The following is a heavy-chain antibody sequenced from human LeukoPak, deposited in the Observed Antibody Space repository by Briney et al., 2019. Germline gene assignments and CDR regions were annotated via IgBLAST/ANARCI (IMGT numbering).Heavy chain of an antibody. CDR3: AGEDGTAMDNAFDI. CDR1: GFTFSSYW. CDR2: INSDGSST. Sequence: GGSLRLSCAASGFTFSSYWMHWVRQAPGKGLVWVSRINSDGSSTSYADSVKGRFTISRDNAKNTLYLQMNSLRAEDTAVYYCAGEDGTAMDNAFDIWSQGTMVTVSS. D-gene: IGHD5-18*01. J-gene: IGHJ3*02. V-gene: IGHV3-74*01.